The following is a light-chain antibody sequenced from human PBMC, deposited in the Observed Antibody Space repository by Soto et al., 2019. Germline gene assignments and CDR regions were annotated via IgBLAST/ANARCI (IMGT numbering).Light chain of an antibody. J-gene: IGKJ1*01. CDR3: QQYNSFSKT. CDR2: AAS. V-gene: IGKV1-5*01. Sequence: DIQMTQSPSTLPASLGDRVTITCRASQSISNWLAWYQQKPGKAPNLLIYAASTLETGVPSRFSGSGYGTEFTLTIASLQPDDSASYYCQQYNSFSKTFGRGTKVDIK. CDR1: QSISNW.